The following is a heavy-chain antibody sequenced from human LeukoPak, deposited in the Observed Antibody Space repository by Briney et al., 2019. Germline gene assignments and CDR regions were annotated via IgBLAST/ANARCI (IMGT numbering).Heavy chain of an antibody. D-gene: IGHD3-22*01. V-gene: IGHV1-18*01. J-gene: IGHJ4*02. CDR1: GYTFTSYG. CDR3: ARGSPYYYDSSGLLYYFDY. CDR2: ISAYNGNT. Sequence: GASVKVSCEASGYTFTSYGISWVRQAPGQGLEWMGWISAYNGNTNYAQKLQGRVTMTTDTSTSTAYMELRSLRSGDTAVYYCARGSPYYYDSSGLLYYFDYWGQGTLVTVSS.